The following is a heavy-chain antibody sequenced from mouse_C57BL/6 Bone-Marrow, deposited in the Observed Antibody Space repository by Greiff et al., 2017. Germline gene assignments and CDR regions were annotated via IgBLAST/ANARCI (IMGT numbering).Heavy chain of an antibody. CDR2: IYPGGGYT. V-gene: IGHV1-63*01. Sequence: QVQLKESGAELVRPGPSVKMSCKASGYTFTNYWIGWAKQRPGHGLEWIGDIYPGGGYTNYNEKFKGKATLTADKSSSTAYMQFSSLTSEDSAIYYCARWERNYYGSSYLAYWGQGTLVTVSA. CDR1: GYTFTNYW. D-gene: IGHD1-1*01. J-gene: IGHJ3*01. CDR3: ARWERNYYGSSYLAY.